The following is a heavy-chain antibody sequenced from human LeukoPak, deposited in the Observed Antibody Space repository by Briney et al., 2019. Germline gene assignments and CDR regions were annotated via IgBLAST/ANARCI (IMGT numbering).Heavy chain of an antibody. CDR2: IYYSGST. CDR1: GGSISSTSYY. V-gene: IGHV4-39*01. CDR3: ARQGPLTTAVTTRTNPFDY. D-gene: IGHD4-11*01. Sequence: SETLSLTCTVSGGSISSTSYYWVWIRQPPGKGLEWIGTIYYSGSTYYSPSLKSRVTISVDTSKNQFSLKLRSVTAADTAVYYCARQGPLTTAVTTRTNPFDYWGQGTLVTVSS. J-gene: IGHJ4*02.